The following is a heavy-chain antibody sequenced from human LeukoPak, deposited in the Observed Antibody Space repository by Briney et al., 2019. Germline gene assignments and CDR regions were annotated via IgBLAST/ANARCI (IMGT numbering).Heavy chain of an antibody. CDR2: INPNSGGT. D-gene: IGHD5-24*01. J-gene: IGHJ4*02. Sequence: ASVKVSCKASGYTFTGYYMHWVRQAPGQGLEWMGWINPNSGGTNYAQKFQGRVTMTRNTSISTAYMELSSLRSEDTAVYYCARGLRWLQLLWGQGTLVTVSS. CDR1: GYTFTGYY. CDR3: ARGLRWLQLL. V-gene: IGHV1-2*02.